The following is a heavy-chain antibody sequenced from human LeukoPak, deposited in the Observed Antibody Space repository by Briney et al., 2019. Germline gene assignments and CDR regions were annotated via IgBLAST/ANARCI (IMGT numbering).Heavy chain of an antibody. J-gene: IGHJ4*02. D-gene: IGHD5-18*01. CDR1: GFTFSSYE. V-gene: IGHV3-48*03. Sequence: GGSLRLSCAASGFTFSSYEMNWVRQAPGKGLEWVPYISSSGSTIYYADSVKGRFTISRDNAKNSLYLQMNSLRAEDTAVYYCARAPVNIQLWSAVDDYFDYWGQGTLVTVSS. CDR3: ARAPVNIQLWSAVDDYFDY. CDR2: ISSSGSTI.